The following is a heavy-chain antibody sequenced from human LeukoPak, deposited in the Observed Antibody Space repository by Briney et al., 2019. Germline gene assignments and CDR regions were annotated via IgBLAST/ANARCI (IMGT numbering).Heavy chain of an antibody. CDR1: GGSISSYY. J-gene: IGHJ4*02. Sequence: SETLSLTCTVSGGSISSYYWSWIRQPPGKGLEWIGYIYTSGSTNYNPSLKSRVTISVDTSRNQFSLKLSSVTAADTAVYYCARGVERYYGSSGYYYWGQGTLVTVSS. D-gene: IGHD3-22*01. CDR2: IYTSGST. CDR3: ARGVERYYGSSGYYY. V-gene: IGHV4-4*09.